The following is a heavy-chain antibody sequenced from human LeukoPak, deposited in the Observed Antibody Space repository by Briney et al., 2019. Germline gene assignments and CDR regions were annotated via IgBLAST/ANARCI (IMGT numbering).Heavy chain of an antibody. Sequence: SETLSLTCAVSGGSISSGGYSWSWIRQPPGKGLEWIGYIYYSGSTYYNPSLKSRVTISVDTSKNQFSLKLSSVTAADTAVYYCARLKVSMITFGGVIANDYWGQGTLVTVSS. CDR1: GGSISSGGYS. J-gene: IGHJ4*02. CDR2: IYYSGST. D-gene: IGHD3-16*02. CDR3: ARLKVSMITFGGVIANDY. V-gene: IGHV4-30-4*07.